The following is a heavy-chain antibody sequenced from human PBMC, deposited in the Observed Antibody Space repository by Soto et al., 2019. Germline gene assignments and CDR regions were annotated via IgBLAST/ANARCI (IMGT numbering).Heavy chain of an antibody. D-gene: IGHD3-3*01. Sequence: PGGSLRLSCAASGFTFSSYSMNWVRQAPGKGLEWVSYISSSSSTIYYADSVKGRFTISRDNAKNTLYLQMNSLRAEDTAVYYCAKAPIFVLLSALFGSAFAFWAQGSMVTVSS. CDR1: GFTFSSYS. CDR3: AKAPIFVLLSALFGSAFAF. J-gene: IGHJ3*01. V-gene: IGHV3-48*01. CDR2: ISSSSSTI.